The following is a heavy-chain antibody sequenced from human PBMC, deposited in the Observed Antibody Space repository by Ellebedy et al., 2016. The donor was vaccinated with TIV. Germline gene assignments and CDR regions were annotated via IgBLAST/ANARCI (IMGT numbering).Heavy chain of an antibody. CDR2: INHSGST. Sequence: SETLSLTXAVYGGSFSGYYWSWIRQPPGKGLEWIGEINHSGSTNYNPSLKSRVTISVDTSKNQFSLKLSSVTAADTAVYYCARGLKSSSGYKYYFDYWGQGTLVTVSS. CDR3: ARGLKSSSGYKYYFDY. V-gene: IGHV4-34*01. D-gene: IGHD3-22*01. CDR1: GGSFSGYY. J-gene: IGHJ4*02.